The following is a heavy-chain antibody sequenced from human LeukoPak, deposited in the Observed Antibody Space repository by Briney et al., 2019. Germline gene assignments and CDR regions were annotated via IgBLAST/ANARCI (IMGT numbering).Heavy chain of an antibody. V-gene: IGHV4-59*01. Sequence: SETLSLTCTVSGGSISSYYWSWIRQPPGKGLEWIGYIYYSGSTNYNPSLKSRVTISVDTSKNQFSLKLSSVTAADTAVYYCARSAYSSGWYYFDYWGQGTLVTVSP. CDR2: IYYSGST. D-gene: IGHD6-19*01. CDR3: ARSAYSSGWYYFDY. CDR1: GGSISSYY. J-gene: IGHJ4*02.